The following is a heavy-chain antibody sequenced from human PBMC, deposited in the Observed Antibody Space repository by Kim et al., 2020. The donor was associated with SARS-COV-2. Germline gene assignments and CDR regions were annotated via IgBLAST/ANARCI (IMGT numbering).Heavy chain of an antibody. CDR3: ARDLRQWFDP. Sequence: SETLSLTCTVSGGSISSYYWSWIRQPPGKGLEWIGYIYYSGSTNYNPSLKSRVTISVDTSKNQFSLKLSSVTAADTAVYYCARDLRQWFDPWGQGTLVTV. CDR2: IYYSGST. V-gene: IGHV4-59*01. J-gene: IGHJ5*02. CDR1: GGSISSYY.